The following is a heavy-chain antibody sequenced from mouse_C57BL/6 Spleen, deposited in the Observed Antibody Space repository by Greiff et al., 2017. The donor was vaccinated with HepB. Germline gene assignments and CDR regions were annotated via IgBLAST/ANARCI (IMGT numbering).Heavy chain of an antibody. D-gene: IGHD1-1*01. V-gene: IGHV6-3*01. CDR3: TAGSRTSYWYFDV. CDR1: GFTFSNYW. J-gene: IGHJ1*03. Sequence: EVKLMESGGGLVQPGGSMKLSCVASGFTFSNYWMNWVRQSPEKGLEWVAQIRLKSDNYATHYAESVKGRFTISRDDSKSSVYLQMNNLRAEDTGIYYCTAGSRTSYWYFDVWGTGTTVTVSS. CDR2: IRLKSDNYAT.